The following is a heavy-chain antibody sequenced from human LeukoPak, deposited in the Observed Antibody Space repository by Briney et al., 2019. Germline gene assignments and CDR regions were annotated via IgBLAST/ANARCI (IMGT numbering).Heavy chain of an antibody. Sequence: SKTLSLTCTVSGGSISSYYWSWIRQPAGKGLEWIGRIYTSGSTNYNPSLKSRVTMSVDTSKNQFSLKLSSVTAADTAVYYCAREAPSRGYFDYWGQGTLVTVSS. D-gene: IGHD3-16*01. CDR3: AREAPSRGYFDY. CDR1: GGSISSYY. CDR2: IYTSGST. V-gene: IGHV4-4*07. J-gene: IGHJ4*02.